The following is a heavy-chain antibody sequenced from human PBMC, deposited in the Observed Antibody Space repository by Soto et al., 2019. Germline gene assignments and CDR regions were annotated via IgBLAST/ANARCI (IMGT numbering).Heavy chain of an antibody. CDR3: ARDMAYYDSSGYYMRSDAFDI. Sequence: SLKVSCKASGGTFSSYAISWARQAPGQGLEWMGGIIPIFGTANYAQKFQGRVTITADESTSTAYMELSSLRSEDTAVYYCARDMAYYDSSGYYMRSDAFDIWRQGTMDTVSS. CDR1: GGTFSSYA. CDR2: IIPIFGTA. D-gene: IGHD3-22*01. J-gene: IGHJ3*02. V-gene: IGHV1-69*13.